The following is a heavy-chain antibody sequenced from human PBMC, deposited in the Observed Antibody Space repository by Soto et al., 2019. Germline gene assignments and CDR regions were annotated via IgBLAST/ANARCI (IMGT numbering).Heavy chain of an antibody. D-gene: IGHD4-17*01. CDR1: GFTFSNAW. J-gene: IGHJ3*02. V-gene: IGHV3-48*01. CDR3: GKDPNGDYIGAFDI. Sequence: GGSLRLSCAASGFTFSNAWMNWVRQAPGKGLEWVSCISSSSSTIYYADSVKGRFTISRDNSKNTLYLQMNSLRVEDTAVYYCGKDPNGDYIGAFDIWGQGTMVTVSS. CDR2: ISSSSSTI.